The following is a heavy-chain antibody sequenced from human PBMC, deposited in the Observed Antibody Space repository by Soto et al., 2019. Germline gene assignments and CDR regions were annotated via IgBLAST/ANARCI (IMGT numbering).Heavy chain of an antibody. CDR3: AKNRRGEGPDAFDI. J-gene: IGHJ3*02. D-gene: IGHD3-10*01. V-gene: IGHV3-30*18. CDR2: ISYDGSNK. Sequence: PGGSLRLSCAASGFTFSSYGVHWVRQAPGKGLEWVAVISYDGSNKYYADSVKGRFTISRDNSKNTLYLQMNSLRAEDTAVYYCAKNRRGEGPDAFDIWGQGTMVTVSS. CDR1: GFTFSSYG.